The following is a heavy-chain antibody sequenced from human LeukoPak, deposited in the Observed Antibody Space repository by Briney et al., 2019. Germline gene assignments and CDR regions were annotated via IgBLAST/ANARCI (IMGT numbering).Heavy chain of an antibody. CDR2: MNPNSGNT. D-gene: IGHD6-6*01. CDR1: GYTFTSYD. V-gene: IGHV1-8*01. J-gene: IGHJ4*02. Sequence: ASVRVSCKASGYTFTSYDINWVRQATGQGLEWMGWMNPNSGNTGYAQKFQGRVTMTRNTSISTAYMELSSLRSEDTAVYYCARAGLQGRGSIAALGYWGQGTLVTVSS. CDR3: ARAGLQGRGSIAALGY.